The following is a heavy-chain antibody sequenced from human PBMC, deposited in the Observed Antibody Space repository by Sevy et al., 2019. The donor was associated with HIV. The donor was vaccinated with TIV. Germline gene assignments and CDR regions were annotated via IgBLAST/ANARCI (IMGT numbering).Heavy chain of an antibody. CDR2: ISSSSDSSRTL. CDR3: ARTDLSGWYFDF. CDR1: GFTFSSYS. Sequence: GGSLRLSCVASGFTFSSYSMNWVRQAPGKGLEWVSYISSSSDSSRTLYYADSVKGRFSITRDNAKNSVHLQMTSLRIEVTAVYYCARTDLSGWYFDFWGHGTLVTVSS. J-gene: IGHJ4*01. D-gene: IGHD6-19*01. V-gene: IGHV3-48*01.